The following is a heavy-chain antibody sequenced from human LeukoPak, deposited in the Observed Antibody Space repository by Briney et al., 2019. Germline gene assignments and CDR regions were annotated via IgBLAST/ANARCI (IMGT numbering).Heavy chain of an antibody. D-gene: IGHD3-22*01. CDR1: GCSISSRSYY. Sequence: SETLSLTCTVSGCSISSRSYYWGWFRQPPGKGLEWSGSIYHSGSTYYNPSLISRVTISVDTSKNQFFLKLSSVTAADTAVYYCARRRSGPYYYDSSGYLPDAFDIWGQGTMVTVSS. CDR2: IYHSGST. V-gene: IGHV4-39*07. J-gene: IGHJ3*02. CDR3: ARRRSGPYYYDSSGYLPDAFDI.